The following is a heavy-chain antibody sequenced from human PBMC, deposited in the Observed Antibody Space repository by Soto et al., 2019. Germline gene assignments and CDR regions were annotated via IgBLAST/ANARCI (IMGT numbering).Heavy chain of an antibody. CDR2: ISGSGGST. J-gene: IGHJ6*02. CDR3: PTHSTFWSGFPQYGLDV. Sequence: GGSLRLSCAASGFTFSSYAMSWVRQAPGKGLEWVSAISGSGGSTYYADSVKGRFTISRDNSKNTLYLQMNSLRAEDTAVYYCPTHSTFWSGFPQYGLDVWGRGTTVTVSS. V-gene: IGHV3-23*01. D-gene: IGHD3-3*01. CDR1: GFTFSSYA.